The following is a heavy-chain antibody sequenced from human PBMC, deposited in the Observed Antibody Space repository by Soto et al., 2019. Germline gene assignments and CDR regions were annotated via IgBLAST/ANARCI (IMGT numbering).Heavy chain of an antibody. CDR1: GGSISSGGYS. CDR2: XXXXXXX. Sequence: SETLSLTCAVSGGSISSGGYSWSWIRQPPXXXXEWXXXXXXXXXXXXXXXXXXXXTISVDRSKNQFSLKLSSVTAADTAVYYCARGYYDILTGYSGSNWFDPWGQGTLVTVSS. J-gene: IGHJ5*02. V-gene: IGHV4-30-2*01. CDR3: ARGYYDILTGYSGSNWFDP. D-gene: IGHD3-9*01.